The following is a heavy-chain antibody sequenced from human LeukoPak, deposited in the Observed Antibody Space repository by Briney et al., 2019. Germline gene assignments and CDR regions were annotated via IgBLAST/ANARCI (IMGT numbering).Heavy chain of an antibody. J-gene: IGHJ4*02. CDR1: GGTFSSYA. CDR3: ARVQWLVKGIDY. D-gene: IGHD6-19*01. V-gene: IGHV1-18*01. CDR2: ISAYNGNT. Sequence: ASVKVSCKASGGTFSSYAISWVRQAPGQGLEWMGWISAYNGNTNYAQKLQGRVTMTTDTSTSTAYMELRSLRSDDTAVYYCARVQWLVKGIDYWGQGTLVTVSS.